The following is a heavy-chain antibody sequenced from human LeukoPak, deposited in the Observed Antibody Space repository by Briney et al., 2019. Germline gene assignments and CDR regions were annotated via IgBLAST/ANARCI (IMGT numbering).Heavy chain of an antibody. CDR3: AGARLLEGYYGFVGSGSANAWFDP. J-gene: IGHJ5*02. Sequence: ASMKVSCKASGYTFTDYYMHWVRQAPGQGLEWMGWINPNSGGTNYAQKFQGRVTMTRDTSISTAYMELSRLRSDDTAVYYCAGARLLEGYYGFVGSGSANAWFDPWGQGTLVTVSS. D-gene: IGHD3-10*01. V-gene: IGHV1-2*02. CDR2: INPNSGGT. CDR1: GYTFTDYY.